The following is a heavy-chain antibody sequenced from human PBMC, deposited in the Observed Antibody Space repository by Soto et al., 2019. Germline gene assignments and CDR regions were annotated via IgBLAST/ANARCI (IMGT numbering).Heavy chain of an antibody. CDR1: GGSMSEYF. Sequence: SETLSLICSVSGGSMSEYFWSWIRQSPGKGLEWIGYIYYLGSTDYNPSLKSRVTISVDTSKRQFPLRLTSVTAADTAVYYCARDGYDGSGSPYPAYWGPGTQVTVSS. CDR2: IYYLGST. V-gene: IGHV4-59*01. J-gene: IGHJ4*02. CDR3: ARDGYDGSGSPYPAY. D-gene: IGHD3-10*01.